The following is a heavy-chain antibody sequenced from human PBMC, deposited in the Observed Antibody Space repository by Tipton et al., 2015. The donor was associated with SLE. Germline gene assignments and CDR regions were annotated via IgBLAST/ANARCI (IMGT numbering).Heavy chain of an antibody. CDR1: GFIFNSHG. CDR3: ARDPADYYYYGMDV. V-gene: IGHV3-30*02. Sequence: SLRLSCAASGFIFNSHGMHWVRQAPGKGLQWVAFTRNDGGNKYYADSVKGRFTISRDNSKNTLYLQMSSLKTEDTAVYYCARDPADYYYYGMDVWGQGTTVTVSS. CDR2: TRNDGGNK. J-gene: IGHJ6*02.